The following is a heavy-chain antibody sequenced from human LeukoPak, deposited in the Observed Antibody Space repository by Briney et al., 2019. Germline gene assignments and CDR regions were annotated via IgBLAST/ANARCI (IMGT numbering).Heavy chain of an antibody. D-gene: IGHD4-23*01. CDR3: AKVTTGVNY. CDR2: ISSSGSTI. Sequence: PGGSLRLSCAASGFTFSDYYMSWFRQAPGKGLEWVSYISSSGSTIFYADSVKGRFTISRDNSKNTLYLQMNSLRAEDTAVYYCAKVTTGVNYWGQGTLVTVSS. V-gene: IGHV3-11*04. J-gene: IGHJ4*02. CDR1: GFTFSDYY.